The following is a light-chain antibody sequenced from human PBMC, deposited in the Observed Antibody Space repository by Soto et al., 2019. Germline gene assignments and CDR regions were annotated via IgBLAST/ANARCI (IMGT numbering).Light chain of an antibody. Sequence: QSALTQPPSASGSPGQSVTIACSGTSSDVGGYAYVSWYQQHPGKAPKVIIYEVSKRPSGVPDRFSASKSGNTASLTVSGLQAEDEADYYCCSYAGSNTFVFGTGPKLTVL. V-gene: IGLV2-8*01. CDR2: EVS. J-gene: IGLJ1*01. CDR3: CSYAGSNTFV. CDR1: SSDVGGYAY.